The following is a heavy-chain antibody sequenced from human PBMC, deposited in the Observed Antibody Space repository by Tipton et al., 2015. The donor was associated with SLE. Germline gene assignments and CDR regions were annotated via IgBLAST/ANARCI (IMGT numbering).Heavy chain of an antibody. J-gene: IGHJ3*02. D-gene: IGHD2-2*01. CDR3: AREPGYCSSTSCYEAFDI. Sequence: TLSLTCTASGDSFSTYYWSWIRQPPGKGLEWIGYVYYTGSTNYNPSLKSRVTISVDTSKNQFSLKLTSMTAADTAVYYCAREPGYCSSTSCYEAFDIWGQGTMVTVSS. CDR1: GDSFSTYY. CDR2: VYYTGST. V-gene: IGHV4-59*01.